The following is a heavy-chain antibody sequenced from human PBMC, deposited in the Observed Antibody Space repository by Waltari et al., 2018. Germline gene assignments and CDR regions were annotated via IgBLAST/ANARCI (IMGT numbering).Heavy chain of an antibody. J-gene: IGHJ5*02. Sequence: QVQLVQSGAEVKKPGSSVKVSCKASGGTFSSYTISWVRQAPGQGLEWMGRSIPILGIANDAQKVQGRVTITADKSTSTAYMELSSLRSEDTAVYYCARDCSGGSCYSNWFDPWGQGTLVTVSS. CDR1: GGTFSSYT. CDR2: SIPILGIA. V-gene: IGHV1-69*08. CDR3: ARDCSGGSCYSNWFDP. D-gene: IGHD2-15*01.